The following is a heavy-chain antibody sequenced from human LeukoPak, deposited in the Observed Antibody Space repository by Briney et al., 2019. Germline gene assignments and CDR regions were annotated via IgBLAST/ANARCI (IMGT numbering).Heavy chain of an antibody. V-gene: IGHV3-74*01. D-gene: IGHD5-24*01. CDR1: GFTFSSYW. Sequence: GGSLRLSCAASGFTFSSYWMHWVRQAPGKGLVWVSRINSDGSSTSYADSVEGRFTISRDNAKNTLYLQMNSLRAEDTAVYYCARDGYRPYYYGMDVWGQGTTVTVSS. CDR3: ARDGYRPYYYGMDV. CDR2: INSDGSST. J-gene: IGHJ6*02.